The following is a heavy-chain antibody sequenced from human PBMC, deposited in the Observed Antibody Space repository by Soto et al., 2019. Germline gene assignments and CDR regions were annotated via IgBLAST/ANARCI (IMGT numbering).Heavy chain of an antibody. J-gene: IGHJ5*02. CDR3: ARDAATPNPDTAIELGFVP. CDR2: IIPILGIA. Sequence: SVKVSCKASGGTFSSYTISWVRQAPGQGLEWMGRIIPILGIANYAQKFQGRVTITADKSTSTAYMELSSLRSEDTAVYYCARDAATPNPDTAIELGFVPWGQGTLVTVSS. CDR1: GGTFSSYT. D-gene: IGHD5-18*01. V-gene: IGHV1-69*04.